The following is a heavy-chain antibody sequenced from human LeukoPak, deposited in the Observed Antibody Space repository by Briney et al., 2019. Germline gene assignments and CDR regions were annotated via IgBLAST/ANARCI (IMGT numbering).Heavy chain of an antibody. J-gene: IGHJ5*02. Sequence: GGSLRLSCAASGFTFSNYGMNWVRQAPGKGLEWVSYITSTSSTIYYADSVKGRFTISRDNAKNSLYLQMNSLRAEDTAVYCCAKVVSWGWFDPWGQGTLVTVSS. CDR3: AKVVSWGWFDP. D-gene: IGHD6-13*01. CDR1: GFTFSNYG. CDR2: ITSTSSTI. V-gene: IGHV3-48*01.